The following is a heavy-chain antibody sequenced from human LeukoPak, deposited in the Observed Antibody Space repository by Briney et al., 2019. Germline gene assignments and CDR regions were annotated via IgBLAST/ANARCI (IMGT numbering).Heavy chain of an antibody. CDR3: ARGFRSVTTPLSYYYYYYMDV. Sequence: GGSLRLSCAASGFTFSSYEMNWVRQAPGKGLEWVSYISSSGSTIYYADSVKGRFTISRDNAKNSLYLQMNSLRAEDTAVYYCARGFRSVTTPLSYYYYYYMDVWGKGTTVTISS. V-gene: IGHV3-48*03. CDR2: ISSSGSTI. J-gene: IGHJ6*03. CDR1: GFTFSSYE. D-gene: IGHD4-17*01.